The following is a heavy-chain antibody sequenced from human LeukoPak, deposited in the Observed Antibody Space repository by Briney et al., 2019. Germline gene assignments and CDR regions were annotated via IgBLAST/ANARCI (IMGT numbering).Heavy chain of an antibody. CDR2: IYYSGST. V-gene: IGHV4-30-4*08. J-gene: IGHJ5*02. D-gene: IGHD2-2*01. CDR1: GGSISSGDYY. CDR3: ARDIVVVPAAIAWFDP. Sequence: SQTLSLTSTVSGGSISSGDYYWSWIRQPPGKGLEWIGYIYYSGSTYYNPSLKSRVTISVDTSNNQFSLKLSSVTAADTAVYYCARDIVVVPAAIAWFDPWRQGTLVTVSS.